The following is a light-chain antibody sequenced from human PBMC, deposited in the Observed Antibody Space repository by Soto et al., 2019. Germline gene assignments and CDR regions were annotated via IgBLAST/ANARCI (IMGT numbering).Light chain of an antibody. Sequence: DIQMTQSPSSLSASVGDRVTVTCRASQSISNDLYWYQQKPGKAPKLLIYAASSLQGGVPSRFSGSGSGTEFTLTISSLQPEDFATYYCQQSYSTPPYTFGQGTRQEIK. J-gene: IGKJ2*01. V-gene: IGKV1-39*01. CDR3: QQSYSTPPYT. CDR1: QSISND. CDR2: AAS.